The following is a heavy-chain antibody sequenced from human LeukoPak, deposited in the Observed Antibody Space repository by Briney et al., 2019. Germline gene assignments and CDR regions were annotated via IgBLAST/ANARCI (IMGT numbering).Heavy chain of an antibody. CDR1: GFTFSSYD. J-gene: IGHJ4*02. CDR2: IGTAGDT. Sequence: GGSLRLSCAASGFTFSSYDMHWVRQATGKGLAWVSAIGTAGDTYYPGSVKGRFTISRENAKNSLYLQMNSLRAGDTAVYYCARGGGYYYGSGSYYNGFDYWGQGTLVTVSS. V-gene: IGHV3-13*01. D-gene: IGHD3-10*01. CDR3: ARGGGYYYGSGSYYNGFDY.